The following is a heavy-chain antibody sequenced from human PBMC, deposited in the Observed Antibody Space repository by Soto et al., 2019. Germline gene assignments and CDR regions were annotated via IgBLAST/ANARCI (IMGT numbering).Heavy chain of an antibody. CDR3: ATFRPSKGWAFDY. J-gene: IGHJ4*02. V-gene: IGHV3-30*03. CDR2: ISYDGSNK. CDR1: GFTFSSYG. D-gene: IGHD1-26*01. Sequence: QVQLVESGGGVVQPGRSLRLSCAASGFTFSSYGMHWVRQAPGKGLEWVAVISYDGSNKYYADSVKGRFTISRDNSKNTLYLQMNSLRAEDTAVYYCATFRPSKGWAFDYWGQGTLVTVSS.